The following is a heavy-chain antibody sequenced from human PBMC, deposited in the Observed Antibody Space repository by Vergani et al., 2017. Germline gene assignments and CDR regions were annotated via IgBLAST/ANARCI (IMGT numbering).Heavy chain of an antibody. CDR1: GFTFSNAW. Sequence: EVQLVESGGGLVKPGGSLRLSCAASGFTFSNAWMSWVRQAPGKGLEWVGRIKSKTDGGTTDYAAPVKGRFTISRDDSKNTLYLQMNSLKTEDTAVYYCAKSGVTGGYSYGSDYWGQGTLVTVSS. CDR3: AKSGVTGGYSYGSDY. J-gene: IGHJ4*02. V-gene: IGHV3-15*01. D-gene: IGHD5-18*01. CDR2: IKSKTDGGTT.